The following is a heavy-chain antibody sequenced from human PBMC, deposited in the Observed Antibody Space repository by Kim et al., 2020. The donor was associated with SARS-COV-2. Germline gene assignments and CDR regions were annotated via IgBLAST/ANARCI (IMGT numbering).Heavy chain of an antibody. CDR3: ARDRVPVVGYDSSGYSQRWFDP. CDR1: GGSISSGGYY. D-gene: IGHD3-22*01. V-gene: IGHV4-31*03. Sequence: SETLSLTCTVSGGSISSGGYYWSWIRQHPGKGLEWIGYIYYSGSTYYNPSLKSRVTISVDTSKNQFSLKLSSVTAADTAVYYCARDRVPVVGYDSSGYSQRWFDPWGQGTLVTVSS. CDR2: IYYSGST. J-gene: IGHJ5*02.